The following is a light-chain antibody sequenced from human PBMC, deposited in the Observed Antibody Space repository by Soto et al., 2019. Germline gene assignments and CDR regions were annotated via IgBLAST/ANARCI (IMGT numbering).Light chain of an antibody. Sequence: DFQMTQSPSNLSASVGDRVTITCRASQSVSSWLAWYQQKPGKAPKLMIYKASTLEGGVPSRFSGSESGTEFTLTISSLQPYDFEAYDGHQYNSYWWTFGQGTKVEIK. CDR2: KAS. CDR3: HQYNSYWWT. CDR1: QSVSSW. V-gene: IGKV1-5*03. J-gene: IGKJ1*01.